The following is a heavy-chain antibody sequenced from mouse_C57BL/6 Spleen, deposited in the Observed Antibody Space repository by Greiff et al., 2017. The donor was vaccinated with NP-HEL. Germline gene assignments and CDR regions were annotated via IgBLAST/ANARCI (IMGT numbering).Heavy chain of an antibody. D-gene: IGHD2-10*02. J-gene: IGHJ4*01. Sequence: EVQRVESEGGLVQPGSSMKLSCTASGFTFSDYYMAWVRQVPEKGLEWVANINYDGSSTYYLDSLKSRFIISRDNAKNILYLQMSSLKSEDTATYYCARDTRDSLVDYWGQGTSVTVSS. CDR2: INYDGSST. CDR1: GFTFSDYY. CDR3: ARDTRDSLVDY. V-gene: IGHV5-16*01.